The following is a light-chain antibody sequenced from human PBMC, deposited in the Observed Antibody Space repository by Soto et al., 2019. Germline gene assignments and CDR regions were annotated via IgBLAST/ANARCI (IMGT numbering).Light chain of an antibody. V-gene: IGKV1-39*01. CDR1: QSISSY. CDR3: QQSYSTPWT. Sequence: DIQMTQSPSSLSASVGDIVTITCRPSQSISSYLNWYQQKPGKAPKLLIYAASSLQSGVPSRFSGSGSGTDFTLTISSLQPEDFATYYCQQSYSTPWTFGQGTKVDIK. CDR2: AAS. J-gene: IGKJ1*01.